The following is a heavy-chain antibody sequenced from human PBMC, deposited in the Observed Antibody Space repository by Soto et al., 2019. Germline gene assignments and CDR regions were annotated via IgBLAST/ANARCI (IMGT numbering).Heavy chain of an antibody. J-gene: IGHJ5*02. CDR3: ARQGATVTFNWLDP. CDR1: GGSISSSSYY. D-gene: IGHD4-4*01. Sequence: SETLSLTCTVSGGSISSSSYYWGWIRQPPGKGLEWIGSIYYSGSTYYNPSLKSRVTISVDTSKNQFSLKLSSVTAADTAVYYCARQGATVTFNWLDPWGQGTLVTVSS. CDR2: IYYSGST. V-gene: IGHV4-39*01.